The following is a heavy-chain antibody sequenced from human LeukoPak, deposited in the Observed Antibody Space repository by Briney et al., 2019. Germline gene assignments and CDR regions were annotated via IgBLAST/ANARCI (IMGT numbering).Heavy chain of an antibody. CDR2: IIPIFGTA. D-gene: IGHD3-22*01. J-gene: IGHJ5*02. CDR3: ARDRRPYYYDSSGPNWFDP. Sequence: ASVKVSCKASGGTFSSYAISWVRQAPGKGLEWMGGIIPIFGTANYAQKFQGRVTITADESTSTAYMELSSLRSEDTAVYYCARDRRPYYYDSSGPNWFDPWGQGTLVTVSS. CDR1: GGTFSSYA. V-gene: IGHV1-69*13.